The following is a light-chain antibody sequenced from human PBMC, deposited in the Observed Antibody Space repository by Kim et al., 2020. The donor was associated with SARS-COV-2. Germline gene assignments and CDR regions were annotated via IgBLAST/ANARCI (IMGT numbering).Light chain of an antibody. CDR1: LDISTF. Sequence: SVGDRVTITCRASLDISTFLAWYQQKPGKAPKLLIYAASTLHSGVPSTFSGSGSGTEFTLTISSLQPEDFTTYYCQQLDSYPQVTFGGGTKVDIK. J-gene: IGKJ4*01. CDR2: AAS. V-gene: IGKV1-9*01. CDR3: QQLDSYPQVT.